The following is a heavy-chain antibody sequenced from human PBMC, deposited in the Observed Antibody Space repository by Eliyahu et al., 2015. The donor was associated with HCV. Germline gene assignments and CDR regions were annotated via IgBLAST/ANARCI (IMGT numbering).Heavy chain of an antibody. V-gene: IGHV3-23*01. Sequence: EVQLLESGGGLVQPGGSLRLSCXASGFXFXSXXMGWVRQAPGKGLEWVSAISGSGGSTYYAVSVKGRFTISRDNSKNTLYLQMNSLRAEDTAVYYCAKARDYDFWSGSYYFDYWGQGALVTVSS. CDR1: GFXFXSXX. CDR2: ISGSGGST. D-gene: IGHD3-3*01. J-gene: IGHJ4*02. CDR3: AKARDYDFWSGSYYFDY.